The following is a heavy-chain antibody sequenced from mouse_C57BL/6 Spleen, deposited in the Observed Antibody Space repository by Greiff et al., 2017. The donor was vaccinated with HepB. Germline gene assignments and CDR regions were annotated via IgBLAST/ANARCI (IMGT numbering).Heavy chain of an antibody. Sequence: VHLVESGAELVRPGTSVKVSCKASGYAFTNYLIEWVKQRPGQGLEWIGVINPGSGGTNYNEKFKGKATLTADKSSSTAYMQLSSLTSEDSAVYFCAREVTTYFDYWGQGTTLTVSS. CDR2: INPGSGGT. CDR3: AREVTTYFDY. J-gene: IGHJ2*01. D-gene: IGHD2-5*01. V-gene: IGHV1-54*01. CDR1: GYAFTNYL.